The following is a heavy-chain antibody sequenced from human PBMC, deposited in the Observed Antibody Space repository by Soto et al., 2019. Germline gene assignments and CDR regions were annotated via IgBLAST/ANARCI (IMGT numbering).Heavy chain of an antibody. Sequence: PGGSLRLSCAASGFTFSDYWMSWVRQTPGKGLEWVSDISGSGISTYYADFVKGRFTISRDNSKNTLYLQMNSLRAEDTAVYYCAKDLGYSTGWEPFDYWGQGTLVTVSS. CDR1: GFTFSDYW. V-gene: IGHV3-23*01. CDR3: AKDLGYSTGWEPFDY. D-gene: IGHD6-19*01. J-gene: IGHJ4*02. CDR2: ISGSGIST.